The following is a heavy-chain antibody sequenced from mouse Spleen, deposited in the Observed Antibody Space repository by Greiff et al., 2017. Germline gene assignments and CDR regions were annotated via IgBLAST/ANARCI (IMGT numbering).Heavy chain of an antibody. CDR1: GFSLTSYG. Sequence: VQLQQSGPGLVQPSQSLSITCTVSGFSLTSYGVHWVRQSPGKGLEWLGVIWRGGSTDYNAAFMSRLSITKDNSKSQVFFKMNSLQADDTAIYYCAKSSYDGIYYYAMDYWGQGTSVTVSS. V-gene: IGHV2-5*01. D-gene: IGHD2-3*01. CDR3: AKSSYDGIYYYAMDY. J-gene: IGHJ4*01. CDR2: IWRGGST.